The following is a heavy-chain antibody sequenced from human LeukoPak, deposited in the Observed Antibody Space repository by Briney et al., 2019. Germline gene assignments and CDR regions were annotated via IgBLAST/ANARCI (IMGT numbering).Heavy chain of an antibody. J-gene: IGHJ4*02. CDR3: ASRAQDDYGGNLHRSPPFDY. D-gene: IGHD4-23*01. CDR2: ISAYNGNT. CDR1: GYTFTSYG. V-gene: IGHV1-18*01. Sequence: GASVKVSCKASGYTFTSYGISWVRQAPGQGLEWMGWISAYNGNTNYAQKFQGRVTITADESTSTAYMELSSLRSEDTAVYYCASRAQDDYGGNLHRSPPFDYWGQGTLVTVSS.